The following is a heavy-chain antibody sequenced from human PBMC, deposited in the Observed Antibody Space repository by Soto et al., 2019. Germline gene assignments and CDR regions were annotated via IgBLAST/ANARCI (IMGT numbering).Heavy chain of an antibody. V-gene: IGHV1-8*01. Sequence: AASVKVSCKTSGYAFTSYDINWVRQATGQGLEWMGWMNPNSGNTGYAQRFQGRVTMTRDTSISTAYMELSSLRSEDTAVYYCARGLRVGIMSAYCMDVWGKGTTVTVSS. J-gene: IGHJ6*03. D-gene: IGHD3-3*01. CDR1: GYAFTSYD. CDR3: ARGLRVGIMSAYCMDV. CDR2: MNPNSGNT.